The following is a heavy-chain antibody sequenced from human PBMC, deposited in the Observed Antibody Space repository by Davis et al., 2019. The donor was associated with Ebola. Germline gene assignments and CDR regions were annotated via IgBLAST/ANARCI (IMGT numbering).Heavy chain of an antibody. Sequence: MPSETLSLTCTVSGGSVSSSDNTWSWIRQPPGKGLEWIGYIFHGGSSYYNPSLQSRVTISVDTSKNQFSLKLSSVTAADTAVYYCARSAAQYYYDGSGYYSTAGTDFDYWGQGTLVTVSS. V-gene: IGHV4-30-2*01. CDR2: IFHGGSS. J-gene: IGHJ4*02. D-gene: IGHD3-22*01. CDR1: GGSVSSSDNT. CDR3: ARSAAQYYYDGSGYYSTAGTDFDY.